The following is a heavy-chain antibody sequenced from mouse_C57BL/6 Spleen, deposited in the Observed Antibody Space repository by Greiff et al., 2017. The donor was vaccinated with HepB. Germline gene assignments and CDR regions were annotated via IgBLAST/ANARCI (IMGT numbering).Heavy chain of an antibody. J-gene: IGHJ1*03. Sequence: VKQSHGKSLEWIGDINPNNGGTIYNQKFKGKATLTVDKSSSTAYMELRSLTSEDTAVYYCARGNYGSSWYFDVWGTGTTVTVSS. CDR2: INPNNGGT. V-gene: IGHV1-18*01. D-gene: IGHD1-1*01. CDR3: ARGNYGSSWYFDV.